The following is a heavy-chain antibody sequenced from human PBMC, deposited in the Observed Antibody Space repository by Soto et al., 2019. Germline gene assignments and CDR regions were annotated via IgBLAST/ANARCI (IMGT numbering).Heavy chain of an antibody. V-gene: IGHV5-51*01. CDR3: ARADIVVVVAATLNAFDI. Sequence: HGESLKISCKGSGYSFTSYWIGWVRQMPGKGLEWMGIIYPGDSDTRYSPSFQGQVTISADKSISTAYLQWSSLKASDTAMYCCARADIVVVVAATLNAFDIWGQGTMVTVSS. CDR1: GYSFTSYW. D-gene: IGHD2-15*01. CDR2: IYPGDSDT. J-gene: IGHJ3*02.